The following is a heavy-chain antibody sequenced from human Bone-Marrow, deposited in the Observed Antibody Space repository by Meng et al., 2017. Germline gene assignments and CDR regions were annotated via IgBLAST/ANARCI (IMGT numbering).Heavy chain of an antibody. CDR1: GFTFSSYR. CDR3: ARGEGYCSGGSCYFIDY. D-gene: IGHD2-15*01. V-gene: IGHV3-21*01. J-gene: IGHJ4*02. Sequence: GESLKISCAASGFTFSSYRINWVRQAPGKGLEWVSSISSSSNHIFYADSVKGRFTISRDNSKNTLYLQMNSLRAEDTAVYYCARGEGYCSGGSCYFIDYWGQGTLVTVSS. CDR2: ISSSSNHI.